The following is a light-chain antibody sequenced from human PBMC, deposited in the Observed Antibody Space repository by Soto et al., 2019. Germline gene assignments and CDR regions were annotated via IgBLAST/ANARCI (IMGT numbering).Light chain of an antibody. CDR2: RNY. CDR3: AAWDDSLSTPV. J-gene: IGLJ2*01. CDR1: SSNIGSHY. Sequence: QSVLTQPPSASGTPGQRISISCSGSSSNIGSHYVNWYQQLPGTAPKLLIYRNYHRPSGVPDRFSGSKSGTSASLAISGLRSEDEAVFYCAAWDDSLSTPVFGGGTKVTVL. V-gene: IGLV1-47*01.